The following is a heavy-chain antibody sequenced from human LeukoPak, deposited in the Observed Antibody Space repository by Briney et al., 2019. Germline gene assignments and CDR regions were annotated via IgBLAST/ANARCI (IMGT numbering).Heavy chain of an antibody. CDR1: GFTFSSYV. J-gene: IGHJ4*02. Sequence: GGSLRLSCAASGFTFSSYVMHWGREAPGKGGEWGAVIWYDGSNKYYADSVKGRFTISRDNSKNTLYLQMNSLRVEDTAVYYCAKDLVTNLVGYYFDYWGQDTLVTVSS. CDR2: IWYDGSNK. CDR3: AKDLVTNLVGYYFDY. V-gene: IGHV3-33*06. D-gene: IGHD2-8*02.